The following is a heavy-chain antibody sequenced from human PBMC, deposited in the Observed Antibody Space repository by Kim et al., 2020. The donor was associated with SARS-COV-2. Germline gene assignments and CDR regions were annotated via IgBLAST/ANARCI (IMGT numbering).Heavy chain of an antibody. J-gene: IGHJ3*02. Sequence: YAQKFQGRVTMTEDTSTDTAYMELSSLRSEDTAVYYCATLAVAGTNSVDIWGQGTMVTVSS. D-gene: IGHD6-19*01. V-gene: IGHV1-24*01. CDR3: ATLAVAGTNSVDI.